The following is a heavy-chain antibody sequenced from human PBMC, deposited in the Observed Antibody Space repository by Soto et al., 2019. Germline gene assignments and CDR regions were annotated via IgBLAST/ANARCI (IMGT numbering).Heavy chain of an antibody. V-gene: IGHV3-23*01. CDR3: AKTRDGYPAWDALDI. CDR2: ICGGGGST. Sequence: PAGSRTLACAVSELSDGSSSISWVSHLAMKGVEWVSAICGGGGSTYYTESVKGRFTLARDNSKSTLYLKMNSLRAEDMAVYYCAKTRDGYPAWDALDIWGQGTMVTVSS. CDR1: ELSDGSSS. D-gene: IGHD5-12*01. J-gene: IGHJ3*02.